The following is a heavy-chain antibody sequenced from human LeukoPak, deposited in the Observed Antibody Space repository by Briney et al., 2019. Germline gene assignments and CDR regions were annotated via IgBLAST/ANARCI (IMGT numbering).Heavy chain of an antibody. CDR3: ARHSDTYCSRANCYVDNFYGLDV. CDR2: IRSKANSYVT. J-gene: IGHJ6*02. CDR1: GVNFGSSS. V-gene: IGHV3-73*01. D-gene: IGHD2-2*01. Sequence: PGGALRPSCAASGVNFGSSSMHWVRQASGKGLGWVGRIRSKANSYVTAYAASVTGRFTISRDDSSNTAYLQMHSPNTEDTAVYYCARHSDTYCSRANCYVDNFYGLDVWGQGTRVTVSS.